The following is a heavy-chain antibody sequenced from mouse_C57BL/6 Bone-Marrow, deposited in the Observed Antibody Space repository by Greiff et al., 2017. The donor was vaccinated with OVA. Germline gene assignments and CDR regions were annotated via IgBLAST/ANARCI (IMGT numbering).Heavy chain of an antibody. CDR1: GYTFTSYW. J-gene: IGHJ3*01. CDR3: AVYDGYPAWFAY. V-gene: IGHV1-64*01. D-gene: IGHD2-3*01. CDR2: IHPNSGSP. Sequence: VQLQQPGAELVKPGASVKLSCKASGYTFTSYWMHWVKQRPGQGLEWIGMIHPNSGSPNYNEKFKSKATLTVDKSSSTAYMQLSSLTSEDSAVYYSAVYDGYPAWFAYWGQGTLVTVSA.